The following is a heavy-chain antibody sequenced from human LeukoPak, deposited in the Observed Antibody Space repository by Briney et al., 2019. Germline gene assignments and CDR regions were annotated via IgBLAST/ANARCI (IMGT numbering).Heavy chain of an antibody. J-gene: IGHJ3*01. Sequence: SSETLSLTCSVSGASMKDYYWNWIRLSTGKGLEWIARFYDTGSVIYNPSLKSRATLSVDTSKNHVYLKLTSVTAADPAVYYCVTGDTATTSRYAFEFWGPGTKVIVSS. CDR3: VTGDTATTSRYAFEF. CDR2: FYDTGSV. D-gene: IGHD6-13*01. V-gene: IGHV4-4*07. CDR1: GASMKDYY.